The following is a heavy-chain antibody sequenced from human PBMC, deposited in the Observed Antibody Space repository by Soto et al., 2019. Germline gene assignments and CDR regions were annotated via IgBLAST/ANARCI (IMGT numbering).Heavy chain of an antibody. CDR2: IVVGSGNT. CDR1: GFTFTSSA. CDR3: AASAYSSGWLIDY. J-gene: IGHJ4*02. V-gene: IGHV1-58*01. D-gene: IGHD6-19*01. Sequence: QMQLVQSGPEVKKPGTSVKVSCKASGFTFTSSAVQWVRQARGQRLEWIGWIVVGSGNTNYAQKFQERVTITRDMSKSTAYMELSSLRSEDTAVYYCAASAYSSGWLIDYWGQGTLVTVSS.